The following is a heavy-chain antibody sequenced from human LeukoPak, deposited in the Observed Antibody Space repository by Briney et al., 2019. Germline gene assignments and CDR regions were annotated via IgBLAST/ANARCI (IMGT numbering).Heavy chain of an antibody. J-gene: IGHJ6*03. D-gene: IGHD3-16*01. CDR3: AKGGGGRLIYYYYMDV. V-gene: IGHV3-9*03. Sequence: PGGSLRLSCAASGFTFDDYAMHWVRQAPGKGLEWVSGITWNSDNIEYAGSVKGRFTISRDNAKNSLYLQMNSLRAEDMALYYCAKGGGGRLIYYYYMDVWGKGTTVTVSS. CDR2: ITWNSDNI. CDR1: GFTFDDYA.